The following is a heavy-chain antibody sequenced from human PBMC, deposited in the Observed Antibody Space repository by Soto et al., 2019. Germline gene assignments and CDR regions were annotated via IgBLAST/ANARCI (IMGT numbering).Heavy chain of an antibody. CDR3: GRVPLDGNYANGVDV. CDR1: GFNFNTYW. CDR2: IDTDGSRK. D-gene: IGHD4-17*01. Sequence: EVQLVEPGGGLVQPGGSLRLSCAASGFNFNTYWMYWVRQAPRKGLEWVANIDTDGSRKNYVDSVKGRFNISRDNAKNSLCLQMNSLRAEDTAVYYCGRVPLDGNYANGVDVWGQGTTVTVSS. V-gene: IGHV3-7*03. J-gene: IGHJ6*02.